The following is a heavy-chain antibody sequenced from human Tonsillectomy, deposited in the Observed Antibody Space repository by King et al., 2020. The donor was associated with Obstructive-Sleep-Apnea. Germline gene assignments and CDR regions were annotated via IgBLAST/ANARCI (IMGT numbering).Heavy chain of an antibody. CDR3: AKGRHDDAGGDNWFDP. D-gene: IGHD3-16*01. J-gene: IGHJ5*02. CDR2: ISYDGLNR. Sequence: QLVQSGGGVVQPGRSLTLSCAGSGFTFSDYGMRWVRQAPGEGLDWVAVISYDGLNRYYADSVRGRFIISRDNSKNTVYLQMDSLRNEDTAVYYCAKGRHDDAGGDNWFDPWGQGTPVTVSS. CDR1: GFTFSDYG. V-gene: IGHV3-30*18.